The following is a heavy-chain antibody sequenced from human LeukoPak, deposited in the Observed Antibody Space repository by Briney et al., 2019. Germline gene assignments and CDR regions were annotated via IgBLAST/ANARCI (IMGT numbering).Heavy chain of an antibody. J-gene: IGHJ5*02. V-gene: IGHV1-18*01. CDR2: ISAYNGNT. Sequence: ASVKVSCKASGYKFTSYGISWVRQAPGQGLDWMGWISAYNGNTNYAHNLQGRVTMTTDTSTSTAYMELRRLRSEDTAVYYCARGATENWFAPWGQGTLVTVSS. CDR1: GYKFTSYG. CDR3: ARGATENWFAP. D-gene: IGHD5-12*01.